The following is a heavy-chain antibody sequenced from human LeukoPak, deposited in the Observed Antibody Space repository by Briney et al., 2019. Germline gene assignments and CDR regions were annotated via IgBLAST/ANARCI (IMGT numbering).Heavy chain of an antibody. CDR2: IFPSGGEI. V-gene: IGHV3-23*01. J-gene: IGHJ4*02. D-gene: IGHD2-8*02. Sequence: GSLRLSCAASGFTFSTFAMIWVRQPPGRGLEWVSSIFPSGGEIHYADSVRGRFTISRDNSKSTLSLQMNSLRAEDTAIYYCATYRQVLLPFESWGQGTLVTVSS. CDR1: GFTFSTFA. CDR3: ATYRQVLLPFES.